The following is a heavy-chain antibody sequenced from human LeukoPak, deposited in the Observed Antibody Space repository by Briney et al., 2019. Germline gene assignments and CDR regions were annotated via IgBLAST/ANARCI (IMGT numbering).Heavy chain of an antibody. D-gene: IGHD2-8*01. J-gene: IGHJ4*02. Sequence: SETLSLTCTVSGGSISSYYWSWIRQPPGKGLEWIGYVYYSGSTYYNPSLKSRVTISADTSKNQSSLKLSSVTATDTAVYYCARDLYCSNGVCYEKWGQGTLVTVSS. CDR1: GGSISSYY. V-gene: IGHV4-59*12. CDR2: VYYSGST. CDR3: ARDLYCSNGVCYEK.